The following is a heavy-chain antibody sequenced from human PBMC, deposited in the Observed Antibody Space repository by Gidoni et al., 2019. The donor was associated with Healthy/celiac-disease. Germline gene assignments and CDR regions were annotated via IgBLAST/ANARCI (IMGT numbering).Heavy chain of an antibody. D-gene: IGHD3-10*01. V-gene: IGHV3-9*01. J-gene: IGHJ4*02. CDR2: ISWNSGSI. CDR1: GFTFDEYA. CDR3: AKVSLGVKLLWFGELSYDY. Sequence: EVQLVESGGGLVQPGRSLRLSCAASGFTFDEYAMHWVRQAPGKGLEWVSGISWNSGSIGYADSVKGRFTISRDNAKNSLYLQMNSLRAEDTALYYCAKVSLGVKLLWFGELSYDYWGQGTLVTVSS.